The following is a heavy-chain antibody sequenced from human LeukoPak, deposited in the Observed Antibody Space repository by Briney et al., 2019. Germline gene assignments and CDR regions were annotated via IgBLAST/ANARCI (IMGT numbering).Heavy chain of an antibody. CDR1: GFTFSSYS. CDR3: ARDPAEEYCGGDCYHDY. V-gene: IGHV3-21*01. J-gene: IGHJ4*02. CDR2: ISSSSSYI. D-gene: IGHD2-21*02. Sequence: GGSLRLSCAASGFTFSSYSMNWVRQAPGKGLEWVSSISSSSSYIYYADSVKGRSTISRDNAKNSLYLQMNSLRAEDTAVYYCARDPAEEYCGGDCYHDYWGQGTLVTVSS.